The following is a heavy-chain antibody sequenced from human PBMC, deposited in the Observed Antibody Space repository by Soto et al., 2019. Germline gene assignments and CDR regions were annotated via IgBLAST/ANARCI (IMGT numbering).Heavy chain of an antibody. CDR1: GFTFSSYG. V-gene: IGHV3-33*01. CDR3: ARDAATNWFDP. D-gene: IGHD6-25*01. CDR2: IWYDGSNK. J-gene: IGHJ5*02. Sequence: GGSLRLSCAASGFTFSSYGMHWVRQAPGKGLEWVAVIWYDGSNKYYADSVKGRFTISRDNSKNTLYLQMNSLRAEDTAVYYCARDAATNWFDPWGQGTLVTVSS.